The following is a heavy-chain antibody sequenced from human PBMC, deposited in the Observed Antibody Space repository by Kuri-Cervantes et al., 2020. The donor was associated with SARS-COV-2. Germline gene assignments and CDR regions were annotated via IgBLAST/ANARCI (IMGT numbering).Heavy chain of an antibody. V-gene: IGHV3-30*18. CDR1: GFTFSACG. Sequence: GGSLRLSCAASGFTFSACGMHWVRQAPGKGLEWVALISYDGGIQYYSDSVKGRFTISRDNSQDKLYLQMRSLRPEDTAMYYCAKDGAGAHDFWGQGTLVTVSS. CDR3: AKDGAGAHDF. D-gene: IGHD4/OR15-4a*01. CDR2: ISYDGGIQ. J-gene: IGHJ4*02.